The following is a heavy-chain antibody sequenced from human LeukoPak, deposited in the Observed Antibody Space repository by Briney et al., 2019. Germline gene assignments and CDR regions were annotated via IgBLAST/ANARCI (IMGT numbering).Heavy chain of an antibody. CDR3: VRVNGFHHFDY. CDR1: GFSISSGYL. J-gene: IGHJ4*02. V-gene: IGHV4-38-2*02. CDR2: VHHGGNT. D-gene: IGHD2-8*01. Sequence: PSETLSLTCTVSGFSISSGYLWGWIRQPPGKGLQWIATVHHGGNTYYNPPLESRLTTSMDTSKNQFSLNLKSVTAADTAIYYCVRVNGFHHFDYWGQGTPVTVSS.